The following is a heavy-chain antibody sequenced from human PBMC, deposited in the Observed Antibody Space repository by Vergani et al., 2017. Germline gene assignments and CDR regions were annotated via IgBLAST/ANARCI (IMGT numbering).Heavy chain of an antibody. CDR1: GYSISSGYY. J-gene: IGHJ4*02. D-gene: IGHD1-26*01. V-gene: IGHV4-38-2*01. CDR3: ARGQEWESYRY. CDR2: IYHSGST. Sequence: QVQLQESGPGLVKPSETLSLTCAVSGYSISSGYYWGWIRQPPGKGLEWIGSIYHSGSTYYNPSLKSRVTISVDTSKNQFALKLSPVTAADTAVYYCARGQEWESYRYWGQGTLVTVSS.